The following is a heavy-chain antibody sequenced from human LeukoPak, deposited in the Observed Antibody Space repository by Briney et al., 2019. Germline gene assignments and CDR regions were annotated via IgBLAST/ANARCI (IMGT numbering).Heavy chain of an antibody. CDR1: GYIFTSYW. Sequence: GESLKISCKGSGYIFTSYWIGWVRQMPGKGLEWMGIIYPGDSNTRYSLSFQGQVTISADKSISTAYLQWSSLKASDTAMYYCAKGSGTYYYTYDAFDIWGQGTMVTVSS. J-gene: IGHJ3*02. CDR3: AKGSGTYYYTYDAFDI. V-gene: IGHV5-51*01. D-gene: IGHD3-10*01. CDR2: IYPGDSNT.